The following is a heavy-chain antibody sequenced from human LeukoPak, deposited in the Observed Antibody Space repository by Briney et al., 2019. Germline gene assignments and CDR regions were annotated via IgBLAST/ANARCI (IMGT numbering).Heavy chain of an antibody. CDR1: GYTFTSYH. J-gene: IGHJ6*02. D-gene: IGHD2-15*01. V-gene: IGHV1-8*01. CDR3: ARGEEDRGVDV. CDR2: MNPNSGNT. Sequence: ASVKVSCKTSGYTFTSYHINWVRQAIGQGPEWMGWMNPNSGNTGYAQKFQGRVTMTRNTSISTAYMELSSLRSEDTAVYYCARGEEDRGVDVWGQGTMVTVS.